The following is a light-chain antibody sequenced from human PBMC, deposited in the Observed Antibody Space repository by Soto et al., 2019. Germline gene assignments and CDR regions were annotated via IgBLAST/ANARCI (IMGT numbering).Light chain of an antibody. CDR2: GAS. CDR1: QSVSSN. Sequence: EIVMTQSPATLSVSPGERATLSCRASQSVSSNLAWYQQKPGQAPRLLIYGASTRATGIPARFSGSGSGTEFTLTISSLQSEDFAVYYCQQDKDWPRTFGQGTKVEIK. CDR3: QQDKDWPRT. V-gene: IGKV3-15*01. J-gene: IGKJ1*01.